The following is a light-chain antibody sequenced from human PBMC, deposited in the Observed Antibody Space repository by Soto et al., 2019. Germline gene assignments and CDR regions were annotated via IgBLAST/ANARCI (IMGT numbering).Light chain of an antibody. J-gene: IGKJ1*01. Sequence: IVLTQSPATLSLSPGERAALSCRASQSVSTSLAWYQHKPGQAPRLFIYDASKRAPGIPARFSGSGSGTDFTLTIISLELEDFAVYYCQVRDVWPSFGQGTKV. CDR1: QSVSTS. CDR3: QVRDVWPS. V-gene: IGKV3-11*01. CDR2: DAS.